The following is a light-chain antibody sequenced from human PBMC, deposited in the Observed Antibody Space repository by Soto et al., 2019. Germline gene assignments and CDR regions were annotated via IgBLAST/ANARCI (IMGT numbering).Light chain of an antibody. CDR2: DGS. V-gene: IGKV1-5*01. CDR3: QQYFSYPLT. CDR1: QSITIW. Sequence: DIQVTQSPPTLSASVGDRVAITCLASQSITIWVASYQQKPGEAPKLLIYDGSRLESRVPSRFSGSGSGTEFTLTISSLQPDDFATYYCQQYFSYPLTFGGGTKVDIK. J-gene: IGKJ4*01.